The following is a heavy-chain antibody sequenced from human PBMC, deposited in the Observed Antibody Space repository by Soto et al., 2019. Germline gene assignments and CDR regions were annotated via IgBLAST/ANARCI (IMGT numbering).Heavy chain of an antibody. J-gene: IGHJ6*02. CDR2: IYPTGKT. V-gene: IGHV4-30-2*01. CDR1: GGSISSGGYS. Sequence: QLQMQESGSGLVKSSQNLSLTCTVSGGSISSGGYSWSWIRQTPGKGLEWIGYIYPTGKTYYNPSLKNRATLSIDTSQNQFSLQLTSVTAADTAVYYCARAPPGPAPRWGVWGHGTTVTFSS. D-gene: IGHD3-16*01. CDR3: ARAPPGPAPRWGV.